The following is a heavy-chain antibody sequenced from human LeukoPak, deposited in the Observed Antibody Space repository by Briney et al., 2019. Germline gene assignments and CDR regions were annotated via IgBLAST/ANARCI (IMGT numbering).Heavy chain of an antibody. J-gene: IGHJ4*02. CDR3: AREFSGYIDF. CDR2: ISYSGTT. Sequence: PSETLSLTRTVSGASIRSGSNYGGWIRQPPGKGLEWIGSISYSGTTYYNPSLGSRVTISVDTSKNQFSLKVISVTAADTAVYYCAREFSGYIDFWGQGTLVTVSS. V-gene: IGHV4-39*07. D-gene: IGHD1-26*01. CDR1: GASIRSGSNY.